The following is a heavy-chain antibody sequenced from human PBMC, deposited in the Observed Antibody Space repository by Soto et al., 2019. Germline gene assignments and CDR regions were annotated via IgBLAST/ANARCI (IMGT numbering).Heavy chain of an antibody. Sequence: SETLSLTCAVYGGSFSGYYWSWVRQPPGKGLEWIGEINHSGSTNYNPSLKSRVTISVDTSKNQFSLKLSSVTAADTAVYYCARSRVDTAVVIWVDPWGQGTLVTVSS. V-gene: IGHV4-34*01. CDR1: GGSFSGYY. CDR3: ARSRVDTAVVIWVDP. D-gene: IGHD5-18*01. CDR2: INHSGST. J-gene: IGHJ5*02.